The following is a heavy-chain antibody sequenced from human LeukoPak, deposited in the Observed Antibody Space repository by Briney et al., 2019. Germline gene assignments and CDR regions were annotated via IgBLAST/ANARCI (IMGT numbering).Heavy chain of an antibody. Sequence: GGSLRLSCAASGFTLTSYGMHWVRQAPGKGLEWVALTRYDKSDIYYADSVKGRFTISRDNSKNILYLQMNSLRAEDTAVYFCARGSATHQYSFDYWGQGTLVTVSS. CDR3: ARGSATHQYSFDY. CDR2: TRYDKSDI. J-gene: IGHJ4*02. V-gene: IGHV3-30*02. D-gene: IGHD2-15*01. CDR1: GFTLTSYG.